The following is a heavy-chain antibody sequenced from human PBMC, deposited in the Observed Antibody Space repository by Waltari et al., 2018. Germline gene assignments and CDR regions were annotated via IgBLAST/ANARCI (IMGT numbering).Heavy chain of an antibody. V-gene: IGHV4-39*01. Sequence: QLQLQESGPGLVKPSETVSLTCTVSGGSISSLAYYWGWVRQPPGKRLEFIASIFYSGDTYYNPSLESRVTMSGDTSKNQVYLELTSVTDAETAVYYCARQDYYYGKGYFDLWGRGTRVTVSS. CDR3: ARQDYYYGKGYFDL. CDR2: IFYSGDT. J-gene: IGHJ2*01. CDR1: GGSISSLAYY. D-gene: IGHD3-22*01.